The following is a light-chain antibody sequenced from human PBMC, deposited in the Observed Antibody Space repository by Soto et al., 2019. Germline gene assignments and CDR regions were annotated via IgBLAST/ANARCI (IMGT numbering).Light chain of an antibody. V-gene: IGKV3-15*01. CDR2: GAS. J-gene: IGKJ1*01. CDR1: QSVSNN. CDR3: QQSNDWWT. Sequence: EIVLTQSPATLSSFPGDRVTLSCRASQSVSNNLAWYQQKPGQAPRLLIYGASTRATGIPARFSGSGSGTEFTLTISSLQSEDFAVYYCQQSNDWWTFGQGTKVDIK.